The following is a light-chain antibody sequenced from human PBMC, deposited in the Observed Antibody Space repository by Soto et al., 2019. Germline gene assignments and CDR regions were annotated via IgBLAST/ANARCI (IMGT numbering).Light chain of an antibody. V-gene: IGKV1-5*01. CDR2: DAS. Sequence: DLQMTQSPSTLSASVGDRVTITCRASQSISNPLAWYQQKSGKAPKLLIYDASILESGVPSRFSGSGSGTEFTLTVSSLQPDDFATYYCQQYKNFWTFGQGTKVDIK. CDR3: QQYKNFWT. CDR1: QSISNP. J-gene: IGKJ1*01.